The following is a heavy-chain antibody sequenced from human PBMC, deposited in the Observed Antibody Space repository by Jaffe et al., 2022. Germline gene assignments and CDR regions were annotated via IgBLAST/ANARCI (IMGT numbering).Heavy chain of an antibody. CDR1: GGSISSGSYY. V-gene: IGHV4-61*02. CDR2: INTSGST. CDR3: ARWVTTWGHFDY. D-gene: IGHD4-17*01. Sequence: QVQLQESGPGLVKPSQTLSLTCIVSGGSISSGSYYWSWIRQPAGKGLEWIGRINTSGSTNYNSSLKSRVTISLDTSKNQFSLNLSSVTAADTAVYYCARWVTTWGHFDYWGQGTLVTVSS. J-gene: IGHJ4*02.